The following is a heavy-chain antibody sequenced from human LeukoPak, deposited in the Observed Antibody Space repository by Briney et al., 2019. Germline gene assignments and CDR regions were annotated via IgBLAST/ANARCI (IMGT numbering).Heavy chain of an antibody. D-gene: IGHD5-24*01. Sequence: ASVKVSCKASGYTFTGYYMHWVQQAPGQGLEWMGWINPNSGGTNYAQKFQGRVTMTRDMSISTAYMELSRLRSDDTAVYYCARDLVVSDGYNYYFDYWGQGTLVTVSS. CDR1: GYTFTGYY. CDR2: INPNSGGT. J-gene: IGHJ4*02. V-gene: IGHV1-2*02. CDR3: ARDLVVSDGYNYYFDY.